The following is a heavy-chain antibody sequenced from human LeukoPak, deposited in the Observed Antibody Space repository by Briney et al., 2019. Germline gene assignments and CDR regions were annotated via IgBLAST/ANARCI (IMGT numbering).Heavy chain of an antibody. J-gene: IGHJ4*02. V-gene: IGHV1-46*01. D-gene: IGHD6-25*01. CDR2: INPSVGST. Sequence: ASVTVSFTASGYTFTIYYMHSVRQAPGQGLEWMGIINPSVGSTSYAQKFQGRVTMTRDTSTSTVYMELSSLRSEDTAVYYCARAHRSGADYWGQGTLVTVSS. CDR1: GYTFTIYY. CDR3: ARAHRSGADY.